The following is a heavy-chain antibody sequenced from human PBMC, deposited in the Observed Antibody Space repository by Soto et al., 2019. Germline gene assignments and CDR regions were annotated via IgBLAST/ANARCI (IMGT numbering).Heavy chain of an antibody. CDR3: ASHHPLGYCSGGSCFLYFDY. V-gene: IGHV3-21*01. Sequence: GGSLRLSCAASGFTFSSYSMNWVRQAPGKGLEWVSSISSSSSYIYYADSVKGRFTISRDNAKNSLYLQMNSLRAEDTAVYYCASHHPLGYCSGGSCFLYFDYWGQGTLVTVS. CDR1: GFTFSSYS. J-gene: IGHJ4*02. D-gene: IGHD2-15*01. CDR2: ISSSSSYI.